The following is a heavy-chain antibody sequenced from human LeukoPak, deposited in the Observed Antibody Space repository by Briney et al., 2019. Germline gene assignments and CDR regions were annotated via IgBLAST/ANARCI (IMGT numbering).Heavy chain of an antibody. CDR2: IIPIFGTA. D-gene: IGHD1-26*01. J-gene: IGHJ6*03. CDR1: GGTFSSYA. Sequence: GASVKVSCKASGGTFSSYAISWVRQAPGQGLGWMGGIIPIFGTANYAQKFQGRVTITADESTSTAYMELSSLRSEDTAVYYCARARIVGATRGGYYYYYMDVWGKGTTVTISS. V-gene: IGHV1-69*13. CDR3: ARARIVGATRGGYYYYYMDV.